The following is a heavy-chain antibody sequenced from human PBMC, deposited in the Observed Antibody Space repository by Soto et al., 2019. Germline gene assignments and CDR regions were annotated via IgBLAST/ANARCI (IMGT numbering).Heavy chain of an antibody. CDR1: GYTFGSAW. CDR3: ARKTSHICDX. CDR2: IKPGTPDI. D-gene: IGHD2-2*01. V-gene: IGHV5-51*01. J-gene: IGHJ4*01. Sequence: GESLKISCKAVGYTFGSAWIGWVRQMPGKGMELIGIIKPGTPDIRYSPSVRGHVTISADEGLSTAYLKWYSLKASETGMYYCARKTSHICDXWGQGTLVTVSX.